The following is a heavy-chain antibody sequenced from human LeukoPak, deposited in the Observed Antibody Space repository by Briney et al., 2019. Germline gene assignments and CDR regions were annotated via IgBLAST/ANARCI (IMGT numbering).Heavy chain of an antibody. CDR2: IHYSGTT. V-gene: IGHV4-59*11. CDR3: ARGGWANDY. J-gene: IGHJ4*02. Sequence: SETLSLTCTVSGGSMRNHYWSWIRQPPGKGLEWIGYIHYSGTTDYNSSLKSRVTISLDTSKNHFSLKLSSVTAADTAVYYCARGGWANDYWGQGTLVTVSA. CDR1: GGSMRNHY. D-gene: IGHD6-19*01.